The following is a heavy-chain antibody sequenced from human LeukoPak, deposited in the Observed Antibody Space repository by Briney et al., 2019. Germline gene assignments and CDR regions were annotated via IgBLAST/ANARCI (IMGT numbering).Heavy chain of an antibody. CDR1: GFTVSSNY. J-gene: IGHJ4*02. D-gene: IGHD4-23*01. Sequence: GGSLRLSCAASGFTVSSNYMSWVRQAPGKGLEWVSVIYSGGSTYYADSVKGRFIISRDNSKDTLYLQMNSLRAEDTAVYYCARDGTFYGGNENWGQGTLVTVSS. V-gene: IGHV3-53*01. CDR3: ARDGTFYGGNEN. CDR2: IYSGGST.